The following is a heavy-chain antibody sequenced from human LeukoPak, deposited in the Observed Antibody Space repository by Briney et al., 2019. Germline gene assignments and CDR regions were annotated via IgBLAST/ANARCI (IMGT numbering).Heavy chain of an antibody. D-gene: IGHD2-8*01. CDR2: IKTSGSA. J-gene: IGHJ4*02. Sequence: SETLSLTCTVSGGSISNYFWTWIRQPPGKGLEWIGYIKTSGSAYCNPSLKSRVTVSVDTSKNQFSLKLSSVTAADTAVYYCARGYCANSTCYNFDYWGQGTLVTVSS. V-gene: IGHV4-59*01. CDR3: ARGYCANSTCYNFDY. CDR1: GGSISNYF.